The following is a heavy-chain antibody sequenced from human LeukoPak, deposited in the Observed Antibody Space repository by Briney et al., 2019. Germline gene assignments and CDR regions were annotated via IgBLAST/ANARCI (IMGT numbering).Heavy chain of an antibody. V-gene: IGHV3-21*01. Sequence: PGGSLRLSCAASGFTFSSYSMNWVRQAPGKGLEWVSSISSSSSYIYYADSVKGRFTISRDNAKNSLYLQMNSLRAEDTAVYYCARDLVDTAMADLEGAFDIWGQGTMVTVSS. CDR2: ISSSSSYI. J-gene: IGHJ3*02. CDR1: GFTFSSYS. D-gene: IGHD5-18*01. CDR3: ARDLVDTAMADLEGAFDI.